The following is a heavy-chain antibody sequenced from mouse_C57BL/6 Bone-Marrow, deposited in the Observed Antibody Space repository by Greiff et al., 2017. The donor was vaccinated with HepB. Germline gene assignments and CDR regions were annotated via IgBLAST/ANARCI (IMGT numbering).Heavy chain of an antibody. CDR1: GYTFTSYW. Sequence: VQLQQPGAELVKPGASVKLSCKASGYTFTSYWMHWVKQRPGQGLEWIGMIHTNSGSTNYNEKFKSKATLTVDKSSSTACMQLSSLTSEDSAVYYCARRYGSSYRWYFDVWGTGTTVTVSS. CDR3: ARRYGSSYRWYFDV. CDR2: IHTNSGST. D-gene: IGHD1-1*01. J-gene: IGHJ1*03. V-gene: IGHV1-64*01.